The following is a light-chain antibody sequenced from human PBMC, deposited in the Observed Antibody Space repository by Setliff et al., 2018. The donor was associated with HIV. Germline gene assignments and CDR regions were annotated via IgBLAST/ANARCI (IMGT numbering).Light chain of an antibody. V-gene: IGKV4-1*01. J-gene: IGKJ1*01. CDR2: WAS. CDR3: QQYISVPT. Sequence: DIVLTQSPDSLAVSLGERATIKCKSSQSLLYRSVNKNVLAWYQQKPGQPPKLLIYWASTRESGVPVRFSGSGSETDFTLTISSLQAEDVAVYYCQQYISVPTFGQGTKVDNK. CDR1: QSLLYRSVNKNV.